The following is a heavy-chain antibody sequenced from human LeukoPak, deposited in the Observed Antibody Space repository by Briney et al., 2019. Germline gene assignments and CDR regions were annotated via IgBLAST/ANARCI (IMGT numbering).Heavy chain of an antibody. Sequence: ASVKVSCKASGYTFTGYYMHWVRQAPGQGLEWMGWINPNSGGTNYAQKFQGRVTMTRDTSISTAYMELSRLRSDDTAVYYCARDSMVRGVTPFDYWGQGTLVTVSS. CDR1: GYTFTGYY. CDR2: INPNSGGT. CDR3: ARDSMVRGVTPFDY. D-gene: IGHD3-10*01. J-gene: IGHJ4*02. V-gene: IGHV1-2*02.